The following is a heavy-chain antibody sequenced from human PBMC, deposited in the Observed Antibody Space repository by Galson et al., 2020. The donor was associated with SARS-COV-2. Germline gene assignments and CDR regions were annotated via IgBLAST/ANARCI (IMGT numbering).Heavy chain of an antibody. V-gene: IGHV2-70*01. D-gene: IGHD5-12*01. CDR1: GFSLSTSGMC. CDR2: IDWDDDK. CDR3: ARIPVEMATIGYYYYYGMDV. Sequence: SGPTLVKPTQTLTLPCTFSGFSLSTSGMCVSWIRQPPGKALEWLALIDWDDDKYYSTSLKTRLTISKDTSKNQVVLTMTNMDPVDTATYYCARIPVEMATIGYYYYYGMDVWGQGTTVTVSS. J-gene: IGHJ6*02.